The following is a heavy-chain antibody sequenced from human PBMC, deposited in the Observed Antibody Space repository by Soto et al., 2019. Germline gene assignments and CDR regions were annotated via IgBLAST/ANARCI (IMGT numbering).Heavy chain of an antibody. J-gene: IGHJ4*02. CDR2: ISGSGGST. CDR3: GKGGSGGYERFDY. Sequence: EVQLLESGGGLVQPGGSLRLSCAASGFTFSSYAMNWVRQAPGKGLEWVSAISGSGGSTYYADSVKGRFTISRDNSKNTRYLQMNSLRAEDTAVYYCGKGGSGGYERFDYWGQGTLVTVSS. D-gene: IGHD6-19*01. V-gene: IGHV3-23*01. CDR1: GFTFSSYA.